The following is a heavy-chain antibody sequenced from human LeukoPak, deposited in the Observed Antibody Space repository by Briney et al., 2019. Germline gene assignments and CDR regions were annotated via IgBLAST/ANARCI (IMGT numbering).Heavy chain of an antibody. CDR3: ASLSGSYGMDV. D-gene: IGHD3-22*01. Sequence: SVKVSCKASGGTFSSYAIRWVRPAPGQGLEWMGRIIPILGIANYAQKFQGRVTITADKSTSTAYMELSSLRSEDTAVYYCASLSGSYGMDVWGQGTTVTVSS. V-gene: IGHV1-69*04. CDR2: IIPILGIA. CDR1: GGTFSSYA. J-gene: IGHJ6*02.